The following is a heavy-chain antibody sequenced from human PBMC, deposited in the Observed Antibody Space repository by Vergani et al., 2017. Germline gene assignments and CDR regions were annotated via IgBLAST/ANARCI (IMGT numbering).Heavy chain of an antibody. J-gene: IGHJ5*02. CDR1: GFTFSSYG. Sequence: QVQLVESGGGVVQPGRSLRLSCAASGFTFSSYGMHWVRQAPGKGLEWVAVIWYDGSNKYYADSVKGRFTISRDNSKNTLYLQMNSLRAEDTAVYYCARDDYDFWSGYNWFDPWGQGTLVTVSS. CDR2: IWYDGSNK. V-gene: IGHV3-33*01. D-gene: IGHD3-3*01. CDR3: ARDDYDFWSGYNWFDP.